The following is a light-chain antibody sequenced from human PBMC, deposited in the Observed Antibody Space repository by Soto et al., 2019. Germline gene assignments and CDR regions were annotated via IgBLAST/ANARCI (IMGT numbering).Light chain of an antibody. J-gene: IGKJ1*01. CDR2: GAS. CDR3: LQLNGSPWT. V-gene: IGKV1-17*01. Sequence: DIQMTQSPSSLSASVGDRVNISCRASQGIRTDLVWYQQRPGKAPQRLIYGASTLHSGVPTRFSGSGSGAEFTLTISSLQPEDFATYYCLQLNGSPWTFGQGTKVDIK. CDR1: QGIRTD.